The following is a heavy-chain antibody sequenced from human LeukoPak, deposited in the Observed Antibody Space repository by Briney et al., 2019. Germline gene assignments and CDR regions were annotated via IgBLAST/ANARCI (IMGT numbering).Heavy chain of an antibody. Sequence: SQTLSLTCTVSGGSISSGSYYWSWIRQPAGKGLEWIGRIYTSGSTNYNPSLKSRVTISVDTSKNQFSLKLSSVTAADTAVYYCARDEVRRGYFADYWGQGTLVTVPS. CDR3: ARDEVRRGYFADY. J-gene: IGHJ4*02. CDR1: GGSISSGSYY. D-gene: IGHD3-3*01. V-gene: IGHV4-61*02. CDR2: IYTSGST.